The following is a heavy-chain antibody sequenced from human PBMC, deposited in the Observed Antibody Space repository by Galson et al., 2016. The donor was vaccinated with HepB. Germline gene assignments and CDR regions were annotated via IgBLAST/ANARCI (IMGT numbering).Heavy chain of an antibody. CDR3: ARGTDYFGSGTSTPLWYRGLDV. CDR2: IQQYGSEK. CDR1: GFTFGNHW. Sequence: SLRLSCAASGFTFGNHWMTWVRQAPGRGLEWVANIQQYGSEKHYVDFVKGRCTISRDNAKKSLFLQMDSLRAEDTAVYYCARGTDYFGSGTSTPLWYRGLDVWGKGTTVIVAS. V-gene: IGHV3-7*01. J-gene: IGHJ6*04. D-gene: IGHD3-10*01.